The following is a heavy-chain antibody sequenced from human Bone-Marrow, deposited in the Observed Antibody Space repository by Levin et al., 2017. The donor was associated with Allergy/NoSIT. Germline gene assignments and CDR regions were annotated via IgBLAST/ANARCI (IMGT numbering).Heavy chain of an antibody. J-gene: IGHJ6*02. Sequence: PGGSLRLSCTVSGGSISSYYWSWLRQPPGKGLEWIGYIYYTGSTNYNPSLKSRVTISVDTSKNQFSLKLRSVTAADAAVYFCARDRSVIATSGSHYYYGMDVWGQGTTVTVSS. CDR2: IYYTGST. CDR1: GGSISSYY. CDR3: ARDRSVIATSGSHYYYGMDV. V-gene: IGHV4-59*01. D-gene: IGHD6-13*01.